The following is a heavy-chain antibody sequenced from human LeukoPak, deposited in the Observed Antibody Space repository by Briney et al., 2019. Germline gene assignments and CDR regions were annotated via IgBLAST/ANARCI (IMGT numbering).Heavy chain of an antibody. CDR2: IWYDGSNK. CDR3: ARDRDIVVVPAAIRRVNYFDY. J-gene: IGHJ4*02. V-gene: IGHV3-33*01. CDR1: GFTFSSYG. D-gene: IGHD2-2*02. Sequence: GASLRLSCAASGFTFSSYGMHWVRQAPGKGLEWVAVIWYDGSNKYYADSVKGRFTISRDNSKNTLYLQMNSLRAEDTAVYYCARDRDIVVVPAAIRRVNYFDYWGQGTLVTVSS.